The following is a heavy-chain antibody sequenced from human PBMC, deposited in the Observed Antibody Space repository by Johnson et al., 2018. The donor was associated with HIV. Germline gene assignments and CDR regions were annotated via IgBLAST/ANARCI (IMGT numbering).Heavy chain of an antibody. CDR3: AKDQYYDSSGYYYGAFDI. J-gene: IGHJ3*02. CDR1: EFTFSNYA. V-gene: IGHV3-30*18. D-gene: IGHD3-22*01. CDR2: ISYDGSNK. Sequence: QVQLVESGGGVVQPGKSLRIYCAVSEFTFSNYAMHWVRLPPGKGLQWVAVISYDGSNKYYADSVKGRFTISRDNSKNTLYLQMNSLRAEDTAVYYCAKDQYYDSSGYYYGAFDIWGQGTMVTVSS.